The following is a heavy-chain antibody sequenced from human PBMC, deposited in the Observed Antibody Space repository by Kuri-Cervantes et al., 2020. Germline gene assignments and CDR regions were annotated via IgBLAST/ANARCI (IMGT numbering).Heavy chain of an antibody. CDR2: IYSGGST. V-gene: IGHV3-53*05. D-gene: IGHD3-22*01. CDR1: GLTVSSNY. J-gene: IGHJ4*02. CDR3: AKDVDYYDSISIY. Sequence: GGSLRLSCAASGLTVSSNYMSWVRQAPGKGLEWVSVIYSGGSTYYADSVKGRFTISRDNSKNTLYLQMNSLRAEDTAVYYCAKDVDYYDSISIYWGQGTLVTVSS.